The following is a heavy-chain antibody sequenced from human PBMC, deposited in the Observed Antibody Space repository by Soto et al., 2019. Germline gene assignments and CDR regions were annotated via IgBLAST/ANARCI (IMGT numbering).Heavy chain of an antibody. CDR3: ASQSRYDYIWGSYYLIDY. CDR2: IYYSGST. CDR1: GGSIISSSYY. J-gene: IGHJ4*02. D-gene: IGHD3-16*01. V-gene: IGHV4-39*01. Sequence: SETLSLTCTVAGGSIISSSYYWGWIRQPPGKGLEWIGSIYYSGSTYYNPSLKSRVTISVDTSKNQFSLMLSSVTAADTAVYYCASQSRYDYIWGSYYLIDYRGKGTLVTVSS.